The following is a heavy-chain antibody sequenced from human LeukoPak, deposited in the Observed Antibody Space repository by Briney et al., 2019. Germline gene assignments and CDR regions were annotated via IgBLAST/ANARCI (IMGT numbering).Heavy chain of an antibody. CDR3: ARLNFGSEDY. D-gene: IGHD3-10*01. Sequence: ASVKVSCKTSGYTFTSYGISWVRQAPGQGLEWMGWISAYNGNTNYAQKFQGRVTVTTETSTSTAYMELRSLGFDGTAVYYCARLNFGSEDYWGQGTLVTVSS. J-gene: IGHJ4*02. CDR1: GYTFTSYG. CDR2: ISAYNGNT. V-gene: IGHV1-18*01.